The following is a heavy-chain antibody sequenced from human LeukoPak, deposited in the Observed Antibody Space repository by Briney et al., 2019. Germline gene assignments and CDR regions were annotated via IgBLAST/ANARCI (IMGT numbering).Heavy chain of an antibody. CDR3: ARDYPGDSMLWEDYFDY. CDR1: GFTFSSYS. D-gene: IGHD3-16*01. V-gene: IGHV3-23*01. J-gene: IGHJ4*02. Sequence: PGGSLRLSCAASGFTFSSYSMSWVRQAPGKGLEWVSSISESRDEVDNADSVKGRFTISRDNSNNTLYLQMNSLRAEDTAVYYCARDYPGDSMLWEDYFDYWGQGSLVTVSS. CDR2: ISESRDEV.